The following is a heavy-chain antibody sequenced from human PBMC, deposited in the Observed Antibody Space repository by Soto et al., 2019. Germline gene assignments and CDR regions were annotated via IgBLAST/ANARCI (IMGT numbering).Heavy chain of an antibody. CDR2: MNPNSGNT. CDR3: ARRDYGDYNPFDI. CDR1: GYTFTSYD. D-gene: IGHD4-17*01. J-gene: IGHJ3*02. V-gene: IGHV1-8*01. Sequence: QVQLVQSGAEVKKPGASVKVSCKASGYTFTSYDINWVRQATGQGLEWMGWMNPNSGNTGYAQKFQGRVTMTRTKSIRRAYMELSSLRSEDTAVYYCARRDYGDYNPFDIWGQGTMVTVSS.